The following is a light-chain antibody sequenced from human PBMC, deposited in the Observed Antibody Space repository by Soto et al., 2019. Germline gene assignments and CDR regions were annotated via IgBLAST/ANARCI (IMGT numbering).Light chain of an antibody. J-gene: IGLJ3*02. CDR3: CSYSGSDTVL. Sequence: QSVLTQPRSVSGSPGESVTISCTGTSSDVGSYNYVSWYQQYPGKAPKVMIYDVTKRPSEVTDRFSGSKSGNTASLTISGLEAEDEDDYFCCSYSGSDTVLFGGGTKVTVL. V-gene: IGLV2-11*01. CDR1: SSDVGSYNY. CDR2: DVT.